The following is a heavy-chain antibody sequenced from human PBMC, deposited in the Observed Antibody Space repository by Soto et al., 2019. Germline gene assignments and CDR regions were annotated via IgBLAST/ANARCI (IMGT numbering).Heavy chain of an antibody. D-gene: IGHD3-22*01. J-gene: IGHJ6*02. CDR2: IIPIFGTA. CDR3: ARESLSGNTYYYDSSGPGPYYYYGMDV. Sequence: SVKVSCKASGGTFSSYAISWVRQAPGQGLEWMGGIIPIFGTANYAQKFQGRVTITADESTSTAYMELSSLRSEDTAVYYCARESLSGNTYYYDSSGPGPYYYYGMDVWGQGTTVTVSS. V-gene: IGHV1-69*13. CDR1: GGTFSSYA.